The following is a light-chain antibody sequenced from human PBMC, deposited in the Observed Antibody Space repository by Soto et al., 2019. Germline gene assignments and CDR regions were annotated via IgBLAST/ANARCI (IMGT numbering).Light chain of an antibody. Sequence: QAVLTQSPSASGTPGQRVTISCSGSFSNIGSNTVNWYEQLPGTAPKLLIYSNNQRPSGVPDRSSGTKSGTSASLAIRGLQSDDEADYYCAAWDDSLNGVVFGGGTKVTVL. CDR3: AAWDDSLNGVV. CDR1: FSNIGSNT. J-gene: IGLJ2*01. V-gene: IGLV1-44*01. CDR2: SNN.